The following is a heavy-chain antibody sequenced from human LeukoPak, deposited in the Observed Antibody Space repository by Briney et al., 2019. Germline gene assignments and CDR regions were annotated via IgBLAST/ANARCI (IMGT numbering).Heavy chain of an antibody. V-gene: IGHV1-2*06. CDR1: GYTLTAYY. CDR2: INPNSGGT. CDR3: ARPYYESSGLYVDAFDI. D-gene: IGHD3-22*01. Sequence: ASVKVSCKASGYTLTAYYLHWVRQAPGQGLEWMGRINPNSGGTTFAQKFQGRVTMTRDTSIGTAYMELSSLRSDDTAVYYCARPYYESSGLYVDAFDIWGQGTMVTVSS. J-gene: IGHJ3*02.